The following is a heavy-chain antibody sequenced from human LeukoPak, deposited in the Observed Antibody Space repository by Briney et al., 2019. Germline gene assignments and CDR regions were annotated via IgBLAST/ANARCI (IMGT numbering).Heavy chain of an antibody. CDR3: ARLRARNGSGSSNWFDP. CDR2: ISYSGST. D-gene: IGHD3-10*01. V-gene: IGHV4-59*08. Sequence: PSETLSLTCTVSGGPISSYYWSWIRQPPGKGLEFIGYISYSGSTNYNPSLASRVTISLDTSKNQFSLKLSSVTASDTALYYCARLRARNGSGSSNWFDPWGQGTLVTVSS. J-gene: IGHJ5*02. CDR1: GGPISSYY.